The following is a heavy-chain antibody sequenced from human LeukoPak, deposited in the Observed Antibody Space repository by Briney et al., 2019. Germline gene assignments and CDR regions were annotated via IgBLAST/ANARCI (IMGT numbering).Heavy chain of an antibody. Sequence: PSETLSLTCTVSGGSISSSSYYWGWIRQPPGKGLEWIGSIYYSGSTYYNPSLKSRVTISVDTSKNQFSLKLSSVTAADTAVYYCARAPGEWTVDYWGQGTLVTVSS. J-gene: IGHJ4*02. D-gene: IGHD3-10*01. CDR2: IYYSGST. CDR1: GGSISSSSYY. V-gene: IGHV4-39*07. CDR3: ARAPGEWTVDY.